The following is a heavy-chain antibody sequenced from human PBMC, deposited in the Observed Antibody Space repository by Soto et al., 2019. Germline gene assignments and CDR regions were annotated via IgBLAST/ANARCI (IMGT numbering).Heavy chain of an antibody. CDR3: ARGVSMAGRPGFFHH. V-gene: IGHV1-69*06. J-gene: IGHJ1*01. CDR2: ITPMSGTT. Sequence: SVKVSCKAPGETFRRDVISWVRQAPGQGLEWLGGITPMSGTTDYAQKFQGRVTISADKSTGTAYFELSSLTFDDTGVYYCARGVSMAGRPGFFHHWGQGSLVTVPQ. D-gene: IGHD6-6*01. CDR1: GETFRRDV.